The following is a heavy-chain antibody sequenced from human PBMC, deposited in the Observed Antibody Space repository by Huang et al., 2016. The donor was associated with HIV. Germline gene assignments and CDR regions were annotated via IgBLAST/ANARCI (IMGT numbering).Heavy chain of an antibody. V-gene: IGHV1-69*13. CDR1: GGTFNNYA. CDR3: ASGLSLVYYLYYMDV. Sequence: QVQLVQSGAEVKKPGSSVKVSCKASGGTFNNYAFSWVRQAPGQGLEWMGGISPIFGTANYAQKFQDRGTITADESTSTAYMERSSLRSEDTAIYYCASGLSLVYYLYYMDVWGKGTTVTVSS. CDR2: ISPIFGTA. J-gene: IGHJ6*03. D-gene: IGHD3-16*02.